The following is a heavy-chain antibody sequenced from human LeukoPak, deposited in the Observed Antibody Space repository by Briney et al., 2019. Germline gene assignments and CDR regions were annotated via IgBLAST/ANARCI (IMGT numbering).Heavy chain of an antibody. CDR1: GFTFSSYA. D-gene: IGHD3-10*01. CDR2: ISSSSSYI. J-gene: IGHJ4*02. V-gene: IGHV3-21*06. Sequence: GGSLRLSCAASGFTFSSYAMSWVRQAPGKGLEWVSSISSSSSYIYYADSVKGRFTISRDNAKNSLYLQINSLRAEDTAVYYCARVLPSHYYGSGSYGAIDYWGQGTLVTVSS. CDR3: ARVLPSHYYGSGSYGAIDY.